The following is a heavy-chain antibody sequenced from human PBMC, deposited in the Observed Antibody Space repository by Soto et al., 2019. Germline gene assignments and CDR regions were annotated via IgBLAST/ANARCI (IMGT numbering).Heavy chain of an antibody. CDR3: ATRTTVTTFDY. CDR2: IYFDGTT. J-gene: IGHJ4*02. CDR1: GASVTRAGSY. Sequence: QVQLQESGPGLVKPSQTLSLTCDVSGASVTRAGSYWGWIRQRPGQGLGWIGYIYFDGTTYYNPSLKSRVIISADTSRNQFSLSLRFLTAADTAVYYCATRTTVTTFDYWGQGTLVTVSS. D-gene: IGHD4-17*01. V-gene: IGHV4-31*11.